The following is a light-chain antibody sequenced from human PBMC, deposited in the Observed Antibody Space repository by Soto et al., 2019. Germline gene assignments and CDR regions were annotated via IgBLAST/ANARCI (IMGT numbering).Light chain of an antibody. CDR2: GNS. Sequence: QSVLAQPPSVSGAPGQMVTISCTGSSSNIGAGYDVHWYQQLPGTAPKLLIYGNSNRPSGVPDRFSGSKSGTSASLAITGLQAEDEADYYCQSYDSSLSGSNVFGTGTKVTVL. CDR3: QSYDSSLSGSNV. J-gene: IGLJ1*01. V-gene: IGLV1-40*01. CDR1: SSNIGAGYD.